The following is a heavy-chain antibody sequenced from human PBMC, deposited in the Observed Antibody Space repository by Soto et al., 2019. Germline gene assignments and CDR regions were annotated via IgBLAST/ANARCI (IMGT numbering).Heavy chain of an antibody. D-gene: IGHD3-22*01. Sequence: QVQLVQSGAEVKKPGSSVKVSCKASGGTFSSYAISWVRQAPGQGLEWMGGIIPIFGTANYAQKFQGRVTITADESTSTAYMELSSLRSEDTAVYYCARDKHYDSSGYYPWFDPWGQGTLVTVSS. J-gene: IGHJ5*02. V-gene: IGHV1-69*01. CDR2: IIPIFGTA. CDR1: GGTFSSYA. CDR3: ARDKHYDSSGYYPWFDP.